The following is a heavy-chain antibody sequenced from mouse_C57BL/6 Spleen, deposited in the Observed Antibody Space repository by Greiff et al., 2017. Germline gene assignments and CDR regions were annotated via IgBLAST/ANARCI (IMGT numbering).Heavy chain of an antibody. D-gene: IGHD4-1*02. Sequence: QVQLQQSGTELVKPGASVKLSCKASGYTFTSYWMHWVKQRPGQGLEWIGNINPSNGGTNYNEKFKSKATLTVDKSSSTAYMQLSSLTSEDSAVYYCARGQLGRDYAMDYWGQGTSVTVSS. J-gene: IGHJ4*01. CDR1: GYTFTSYW. V-gene: IGHV1-53*01. CDR3: ARGQLGRDYAMDY. CDR2: INPSNGGT.